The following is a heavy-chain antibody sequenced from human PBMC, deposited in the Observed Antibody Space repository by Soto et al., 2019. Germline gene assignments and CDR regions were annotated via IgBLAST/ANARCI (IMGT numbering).Heavy chain of an antibody. CDR2: IYHSGST. Sequence: PSETLSLTCAVSGGSISSGGYSWSWIRQPPGKGLEWIGYIYHSGSTYYNPSLKSRVTISVDRSKNQFSLKLSSVTAADTAVYYCAREAQDRGPLAPLYFDYWGQGTLVTVSS. CDR1: GGSISSGGYS. V-gene: IGHV4-30-2*01. J-gene: IGHJ4*02. CDR3: AREAQDRGPLAPLYFDY. D-gene: IGHD3-10*01.